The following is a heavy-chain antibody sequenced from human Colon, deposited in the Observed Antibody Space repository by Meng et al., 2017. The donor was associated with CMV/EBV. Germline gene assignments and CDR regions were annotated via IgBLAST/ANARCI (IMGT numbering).Heavy chain of an antibody. Sequence: VHLLELGAEIGGPGASVKVSCKASGYSFTGYLIHWVRQARGQGLEWMGWITPYSGDTIYAQKFEVGVTMDREASITTAYLELSSLKSDDTAVYYCGTSGGDFDYWGQGTLVTVSS. V-gene: IGHV1-2*02. CDR3: GTSGGDFDY. D-gene: IGHD3-10*01. CDR1: GYSFTGYL. CDR2: ITPYSGDT. J-gene: IGHJ4*02.